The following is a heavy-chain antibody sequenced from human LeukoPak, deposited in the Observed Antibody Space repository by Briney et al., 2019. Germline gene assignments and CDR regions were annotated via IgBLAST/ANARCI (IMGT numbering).Heavy chain of an antibody. D-gene: IGHD1-14*01. Sequence: GGSLRLSCAASGFTFSSYGIHWVRQAPGKGLEWLALIWYHGRDRSYADSVKGRFTISRDNPKNTVYLQMDSLRAEDTAVYYCARGFRSFDSWGQGTLVTVSS. J-gene: IGHJ4*02. V-gene: IGHV3-33*01. CDR3: ARGFRSFDS. CDR1: GFTFSSYG. CDR2: IWYHGRDR.